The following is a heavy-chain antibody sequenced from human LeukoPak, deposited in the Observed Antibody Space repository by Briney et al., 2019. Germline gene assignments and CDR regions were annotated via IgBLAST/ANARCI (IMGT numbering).Heavy chain of an antibody. V-gene: IGHV1-2*02. D-gene: IGHD6-13*01. Sequence: ASVKVSCKASGYTFTGYYMRWVRQAPGQGLEWMGWINPNSGGTNYAQKFQGRVTMTRDTSISTAYMELSRLRSDDTAVYYCARDGFASSSSWLYYFDYWGQGTLVTVSS. CDR2: INPNSGGT. J-gene: IGHJ4*02. CDR3: ARDGFASSSSWLYYFDY. CDR1: GYTFTGYY.